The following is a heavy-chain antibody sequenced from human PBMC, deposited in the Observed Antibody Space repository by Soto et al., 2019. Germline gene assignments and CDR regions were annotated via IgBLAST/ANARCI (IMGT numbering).Heavy chain of an antibody. J-gene: IGHJ4*02. Sequence: PGESLKISCKGSGYSFTSYWIGCVRQMPGKGLEWMGIIYPGDSDTRYSPSFQGQVTISADKSISTAYLQWSSLKASDTAMYYCARQYDFWSGYYLFDYWGQGTLVTVSS. CDR3: ARQYDFWSGYYLFDY. D-gene: IGHD3-3*01. CDR2: IYPGDSDT. V-gene: IGHV5-51*01. CDR1: GYSFTSYW.